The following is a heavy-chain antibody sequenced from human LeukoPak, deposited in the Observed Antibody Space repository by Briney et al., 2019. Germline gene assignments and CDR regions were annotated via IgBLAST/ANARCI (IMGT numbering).Heavy chain of an antibody. Sequence: GASVKVSCKASGYTFTGYYMHWVRQAPGQGLEWMGWINPNSGGTNYAQKFQGRVTMTRDTSISTAYMELSRLRSDDTAVYYCAREGNGAAGIAVADWGQGTLVTVSS. CDR3: AREGNGAAGIAVAD. CDR2: INPNSGGT. J-gene: IGHJ4*02. V-gene: IGHV1-2*02. D-gene: IGHD6-13*01. CDR1: GYTFTGYY.